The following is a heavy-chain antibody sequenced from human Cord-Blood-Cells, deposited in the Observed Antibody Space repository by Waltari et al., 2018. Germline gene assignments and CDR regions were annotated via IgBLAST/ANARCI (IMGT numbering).Heavy chain of an antibody. Sequence: QVQLQQWGAGLLKPSETLSLTCAVYVGSFSGYSWTCLRQPPGKGLEWIGEINHSGSTNYNPSLKSRVTISVDTSKNQFSLKLSSVTAADTAVYYCARGLTTGYFQHWGQGTLVTVSS. CDR1: VGSFSGYS. J-gene: IGHJ1*01. CDR2: INHSGST. CDR3: ARGLTTGYFQH. V-gene: IGHV4-34*01. D-gene: IGHD4-17*01.